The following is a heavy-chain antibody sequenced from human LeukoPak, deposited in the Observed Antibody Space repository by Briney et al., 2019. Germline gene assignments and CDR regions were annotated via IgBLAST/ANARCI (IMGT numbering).Heavy chain of an antibody. Sequence: PSETLSLTCTVSGGSISSYYWSWIRRPPGKGLEWIGYIYYSGSTNYNPSLKCRVTISVDTSKNQFSLKLSSVTAADTAVYYCARITYYDFWSGYYSGPYGMDVWGQGTTVTVSS. J-gene: IGHJ6*02. CDR3: ARITYYDFWSGYYSGPYGMDV. CDR2: IYYSGST. CDR1: GGSISSYY. V-gene: IGHV4-59*01. D-gene: IGHD3-3*01.